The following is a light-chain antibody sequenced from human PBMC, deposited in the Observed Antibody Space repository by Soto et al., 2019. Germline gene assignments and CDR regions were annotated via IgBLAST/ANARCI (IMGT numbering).Light chain of an antibody. V-gene: IGKV1-5*03. CDR1: QTISSW. Sequence: DIQMTQSPSTLSGSVGDRVTITCRARQTISSWLAWYQQKPGKAPKLLIYKASTLKSGVPPRFSVSGSGTEFPLPISSRQPDDFATNYCQHYTSYSEAFGQGTKVEPK. CDR3: QHYTSYSEA. CDR2: KAS. J-gene: IGKJ1*01.